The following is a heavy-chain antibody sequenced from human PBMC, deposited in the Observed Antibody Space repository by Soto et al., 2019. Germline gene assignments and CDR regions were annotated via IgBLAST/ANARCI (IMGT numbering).Heavy chain of an antibody. D-gene: IGHD4-4*01. V-gene: IGHV3-11*01. CDR1: VFTFSDYY. CDR2: ISSSGSTI. CDR3: ARDPVTTDSTYYYYYYGMDV. Sequence: PVGSVRLSCAASVFTFSDYYMSWIRHAPGKGLEWVSYISSSGSTIYYADSVKGRFTISRDNAKNSLYLQMNSLRAEDTAVYYCARDPVTTDSTYYYYYYGMDVWGQGTTVTVSS. J-gene: IGHJ6*02.